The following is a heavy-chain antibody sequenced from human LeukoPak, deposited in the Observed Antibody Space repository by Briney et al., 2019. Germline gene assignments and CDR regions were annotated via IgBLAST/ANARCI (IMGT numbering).Heavy chain of an antibody. J-gene: IGHJ6*04. CDR1: GYSISSGYY. Sequence: SETLSLTCAVSGYSISSGYYWGWIRQPPGKGLEWIGSIYHSGSTYYNPSLKSRVTISVDTSKNQFSLKLSSVTAADTAVYYCARGPHFYGSGSYEYSYYYYYYGMDVWGKGTAVTVSS. CDR2: IYHSGST. D-gene: IGHD3-10*01. V-gene: IGHV4-38-2*01. CDR3: ARGPHFYGSGSYEYSYYYYYYGMDV.